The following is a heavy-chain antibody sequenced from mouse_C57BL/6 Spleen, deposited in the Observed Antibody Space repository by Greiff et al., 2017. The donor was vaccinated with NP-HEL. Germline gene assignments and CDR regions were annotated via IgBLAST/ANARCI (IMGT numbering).Heavy chain of an antibody. CDR1: GYTFPSYW. J-gene: IGHJ3*01. CDR3: ARWDGYYGWFAY. Sequence: QQSCKASGYTFPSYWMHWVKQRPIQGLEWIGNIDPSDSETHYNQKFKDKATLTVDKSSSTAYMQLSSLTSEDSAVYYCARWDGYYGWFAYWGQGTLVTVSA. V-gene: IGHV1-52*01. CDR2: IDPSDSET. D-gene: IGHD2-3*01.